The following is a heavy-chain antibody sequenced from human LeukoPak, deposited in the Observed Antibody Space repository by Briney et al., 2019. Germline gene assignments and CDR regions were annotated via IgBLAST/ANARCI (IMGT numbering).Heavy chain of an antibody. D-gene: IGHD6-13*01. J-gene: IGHJ4*02. Sequence: SQTLSLTCTVSGGSISSGSYYWSWIRQPAGKGLEWIGRIYTSGSTNYNPSLKRRVTISVDTSKNQFSLKLSSVTAADTAVYYCARVGYIDYWGQGTLVTVSS. CDR2: IYTSGST. CDR1: GGSISSGSYY. V-gene: IGHV4-61*02. CDR3: ARVGYIDY.